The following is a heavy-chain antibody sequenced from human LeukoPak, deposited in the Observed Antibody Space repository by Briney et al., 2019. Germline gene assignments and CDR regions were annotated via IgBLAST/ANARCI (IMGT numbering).Heavy chain of an antibody. CDR2: IKQDGSEK. CDR1: GFTFSSYW. CDR3: ARVEVVMAAYFDY. V-gene: IGHV3-7*01. J-gene: IGHJ4*02. D-gene: IGHD2-21*01. Sequence: GGSLRLSCAASGFTFSSYWMSWDRQAPGKGLEWVANIKQDGSEKYYVDSVKGRFTISRDNAKNSLYLQTNSLRAEDTAVYYCARVEVVMAAYFDYWGQGTLVTVSS.